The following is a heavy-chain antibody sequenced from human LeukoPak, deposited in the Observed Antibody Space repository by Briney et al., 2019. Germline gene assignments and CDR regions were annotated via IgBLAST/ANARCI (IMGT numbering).Heavy chain of an antibody. Sequence: SETLSLTCTVSGGSISSYYWSWIRQPPGKGLEWIGYIYYSGSTNYNPSLKSRVTISVDTSKSQFSLKLSSVTAADTAVYYCARSGYGDYASPFDYWGQGTLVTVSS. V-gene: IGHV4-59*01. CDR2: IYYSGST. J-gene: IGHJ4*02. CDR1: GGSISSYY. CDR3: ARSGYGDYASPFDY. D-gene: IGHD4-17*01.